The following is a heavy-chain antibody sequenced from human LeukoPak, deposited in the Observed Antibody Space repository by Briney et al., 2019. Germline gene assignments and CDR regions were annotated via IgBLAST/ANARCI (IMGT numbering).Heavy chain of an antibody. CDR3: ARETHDSESDEYCSGGSCYSGYNWFDP. D-gene: IGHD2-15*01. CDR2: INPNSGGT. CDR1: GYTFTGYY. V-gene: IGHV1-2*02. Sequence: ASVKVSCKASGYTFTGYYMHWVRQAPGQGLEWMGWINPNSGGTNYAQKFQGRVTMTRDTSISTAYMELSRLRSDDTAVYYCARETHDSESDEYCSGGSCYSGYNWFDPWGQGTLVTVSS. J-gene: IGHJ5*02.